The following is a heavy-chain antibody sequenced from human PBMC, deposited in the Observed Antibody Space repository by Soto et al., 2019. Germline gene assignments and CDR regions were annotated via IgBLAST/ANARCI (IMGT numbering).Heavy chain of an antibody. CDR3: TTANYYGSGSYLKYYYYGMDV. J-gene: IGHJ6*02. Sequence: LRLSCAASGFTFSGSAMHWVRQASGKGLEWVGRIRSKANSYATAYAASVKGRFTISRDDSKNTAYLQMNSLKTEDTAVYYCTTANYYGSGSYLKYYYYGMDVWGQGTTVTVSS. CDR1: GFTFSGSA. V-gene: IGHV3-73*01. CDR2: IRSKANSYAT. D-gene: IGHD3-10*01.